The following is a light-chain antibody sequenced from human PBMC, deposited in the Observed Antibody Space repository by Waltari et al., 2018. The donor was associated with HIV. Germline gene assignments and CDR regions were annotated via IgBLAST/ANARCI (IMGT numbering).Light chain of an antibody. V-gene: IGKV3-20*01. J-gene: IGKJ5*01. CDR2: GAS. CDR1: QSVSSSY. CDR3: QQYGSSTIT. Sequence: EIVLTQSPGTLSLSPGERATLSCRASQSVSSSYLAWYQQKPGQAPRLLIYGASSRATGIPDRCSGSGSGTDFTLTISRLEPEDLAVYYCQQYGSSTITFGQGTRLEIK.